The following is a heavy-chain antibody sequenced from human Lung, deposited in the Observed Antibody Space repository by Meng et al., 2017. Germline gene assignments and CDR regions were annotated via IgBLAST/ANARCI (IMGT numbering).Heavy chain of an antibody. D-gene: IGHD4-11*01. J-gene: IGHJ4*02. V-gene: IGHV4-34*01. CDR2: INHSGST. CDR3: ARGPTTMAHDFDY. CDR1: GGSFSDYY. Sequence: QGQVQAWGAGLLKPSETLFLICVVSGGSFSDYYWSWIRQPPGKGLEWIGEINHSGSTNYNPSLESRATISVDTSQNNLSLKLSSVTAADSAVYYCARGPTTMAHDFDYWGQGTLVTVSS.